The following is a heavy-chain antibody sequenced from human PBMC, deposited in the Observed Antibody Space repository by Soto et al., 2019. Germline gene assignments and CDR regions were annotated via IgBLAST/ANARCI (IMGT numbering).Heavy chain of an antibody. CDR1: GCSLSNARMG. V-gene: IGHV2-26*01. CDR2: IFSNDEK. CDR3: ARIYTVYGDGRQGPFDY. Sequence: QVTLKESGHLQVKPTETLTLICTVSGCSLSNARMGVSWIRQPPGKALQWLAHIFSNDEKSYSTSLKSRLTISKDTSKSQVVLTMTNMDSVDTATYYCARIYTVYGDGRQGPFDYWGQGTLVTVSS. J-gene: IGHJ4*02. D-gene: IGHD4-17*01.